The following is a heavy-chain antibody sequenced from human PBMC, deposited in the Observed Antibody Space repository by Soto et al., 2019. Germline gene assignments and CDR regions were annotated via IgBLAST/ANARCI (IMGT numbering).Heavy chain of an antibody. CDR1: AVSISSGSF. Sequence: QVQLQESGPGLVKPSGTLSLTCAVSAVSISSGSFWGWVRQPPGKGLEWIGDIHHSGSTNYNPSLTXRVXIAVDTSKNHFSLKLNSVSAADTAVYYCARSAGWYAVHSWGQGILVIVSS. CDR3: ARSAGWYAVHS. J-gene: IGHJ4*02. CDR2: IHHSGST. V-gene: IGHV4-4*02. D-gene: IGHD6-19*01.